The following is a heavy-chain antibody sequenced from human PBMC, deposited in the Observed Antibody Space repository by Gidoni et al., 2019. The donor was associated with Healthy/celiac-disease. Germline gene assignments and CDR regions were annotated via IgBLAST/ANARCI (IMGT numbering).Heavy chain of an antibody. CDR2: IYWDDDK. D-gene: IGHD6-19*01. CDR1: GFSLSTSGVG. CDR3: AHWNHYSSGWYYFDY. Sequence: QITLKESGPTLVKPTQTLTLTCTFSGFSLSTSGVGVGWIRQPPGKALEWLALIYWDDDKRYSPSLKSRLTITRDTSKNQVVLTLTNMDPVDTATYYCAHWNHYSSGWYYFDYWGQGTLVTVSS. J-gene: IGHJ4*02. V-gene: IGHV2-5*02.